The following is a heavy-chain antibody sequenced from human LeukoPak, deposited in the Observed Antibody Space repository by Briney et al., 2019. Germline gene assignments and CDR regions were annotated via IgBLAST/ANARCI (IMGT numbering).Heavy chain of an antibody. CDR1: GFTFSSYG. D-gene: IGHD2-21*02. J-gene: IGHJ4*02. CDR3: ARNPFPYCGGDCPVDY. Sequence: GRSLRLSCAASGFTFSSYGMHWVRQAPGKGLEWVAVISYDGSNKYYADSVKGRFTISRDNSKNTLYLQMNSLRAEDTAVYYCARNPFPYCGGDCPVDYWGQGTLVTVSS. V-gene: IGHV3-30*03. CDR2: ISYDGSNK.